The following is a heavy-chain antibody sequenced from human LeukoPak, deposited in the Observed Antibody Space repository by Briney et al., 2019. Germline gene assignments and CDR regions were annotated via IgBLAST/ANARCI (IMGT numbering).Heavy chain of an antibody. D-gene: IGHD3-3*01. CDR3: ARARHDFWSGYYPDAFDI. J-gene: IGHJ3*02. CDR1: GFTVSSNY. V-gene: IGHV3-48*01. CDR2: ISSSSSTI. Sequence: GGSLRLSCAASGFTVSSNYMSWVRQAPGKGLEWVSYISSSSSTIYYADSVKGRFTISRDNAKNSLYLQMNSLRAEDTAVYYCARARHDFWSGYYPDAFDIWGQGTMVTVSS.